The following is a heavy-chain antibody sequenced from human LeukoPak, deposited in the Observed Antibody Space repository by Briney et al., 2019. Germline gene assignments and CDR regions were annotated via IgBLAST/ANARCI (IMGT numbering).Heavy chain of an antibody. CDR1: GFTFSSYS. D-gene: IGHD5-18*01. Sequence: GGSLRLSCAASGFTFSSYSMNWVRQAPGKGLEWVSSISSSSSYIYYADSVKGRFTISRDNAKNSLYLQMNSLRAEDTAVYYCATNSYGHYQYYYYMDVWGKGTTVTISS. CDR3: ATNSYGHYQYYYYMDV. V-gene: IGHV3-21*04. J-gene: IGHJ6*03. CDR2: ISSSSSYI.